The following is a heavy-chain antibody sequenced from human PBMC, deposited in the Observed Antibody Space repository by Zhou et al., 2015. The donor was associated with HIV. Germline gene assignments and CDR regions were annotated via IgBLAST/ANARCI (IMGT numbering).Heavy chain of an antibody. CDR1: GFAFTGYF. CDR3: ARGRAGSGSYYMFDY. CDR2: IIPIFGTA. J-gene: IGHJ4*02. Sequence: QVQLVQSEAEVKAPGASVKVSCKASGFAFTGYFLHWVRQAPGQGLEWMGGIIPIFGTANYAQKFQGRVTITADESTSTAYMELSSLRSEDTAVYYCARGRAGSGSYYMFDYWAREPWSPSPQ. V-gene: IGHV1-69*13. D-gene: IGHD3-10*01.